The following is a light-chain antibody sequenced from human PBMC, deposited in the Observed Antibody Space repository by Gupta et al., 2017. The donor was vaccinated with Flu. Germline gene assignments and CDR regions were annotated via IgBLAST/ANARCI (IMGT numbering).Light chain of an antibody. CDR3: AAWDDSRKGL. CDR2: NNS. Sequence: SLLPQPPSASGTPGQRVTISRSGSSSYIGGHTVTWYQQFPGTVPKLLIHNNSHRPSGVPDRFSGSKSGTTASLAISGLQPEDEAHYYCAAWDDSRKGLFGGGTKLTVL. CDR1: SSYIGGHT. V-gene: IGLV1-44*01. J-gene: IGLJ3*02.